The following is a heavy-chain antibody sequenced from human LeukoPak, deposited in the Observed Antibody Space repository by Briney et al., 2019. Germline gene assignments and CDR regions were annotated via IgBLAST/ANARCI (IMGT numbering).Heavy chain of an antibody. Sequence: VASVKVSCKASGYTFTGYYMHWLRQAPGQGLEWMGWINPNSGGTNYAQNFQDRGTMTRDTSISTAYMELSRLRSDDTAVYYCARGELSVSHNLMDVWGQGTTVTVYS. CDR3: ARGELSVSHNLMDV. J-gene: IGHJ6*02. D-gene: IGHD1-26*01. CDR1: GYTFTGYY. V-gene: IGHV1-2*02. CDR2: INPNSGGT.